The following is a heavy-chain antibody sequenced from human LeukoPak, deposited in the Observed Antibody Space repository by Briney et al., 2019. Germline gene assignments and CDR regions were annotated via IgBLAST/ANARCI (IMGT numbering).Heavy chain of an antibody. CDR1: GFTFSNYA. CDR2: ISYDGSSK. CDR3: ARIAANYYDGSGYPH. D-gene: IGHD3-22*01. V-gene: IGHV3-30-3*01. J-gene: IGHJ4*02. Sequence: GGSLRLSCAASGFTFSNYAMHWVRQAPGKGLEWVAVISYDGSSKYYADSVKGRFTISRDNSKNTLYLQMNSLRAEDTAVYYCARIAANYYDGSGYPHWGQGTLVTVSS.